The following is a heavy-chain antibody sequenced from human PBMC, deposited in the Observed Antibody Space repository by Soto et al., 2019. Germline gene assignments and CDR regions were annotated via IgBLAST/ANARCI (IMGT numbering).Heavy chain of an antibody. D-gene: IGHD2-15*01. CDR2: INIGNGNT. CDR3: AREPLCGGRCYDNYFDP. J-gene: IGHJ5*02. Sequence: ASVKVSCKASGYTFTYYPIHWVRQAPGQRLEWMGWINIGNGNTASSQKFQDRVTITRETSASTAYMELTSLRSEDTAVYYCAREPLCGGRCYDNYFDPWGQGTLVTVS. CDR1: GYTFTYYP. V-gene: IGHV1-3*04.